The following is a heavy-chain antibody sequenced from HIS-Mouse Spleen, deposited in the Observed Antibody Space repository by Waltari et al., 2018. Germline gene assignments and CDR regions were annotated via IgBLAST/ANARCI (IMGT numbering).Heavy chain of an antibody. CDR2: IYYSGST. CDR1: GGSISSSRYY. Sequence: QLQLQESGPGLVKPSETLSLTCTVSGGSISSSRYYWGWILPPPGKGLEWIGSIYYSGSTYYNPSLKSRVTISVDTSKNQFSLKLSSVTAADTAVYYCARDGYSGYGHDAFDIWGQGTMVTVSS. V-gene: IGHV4-39*07. J-gene: IGHJ3*02. D-gene: IGHD5-12*01. CDR3: ARDGYSGYGHDAFDI.